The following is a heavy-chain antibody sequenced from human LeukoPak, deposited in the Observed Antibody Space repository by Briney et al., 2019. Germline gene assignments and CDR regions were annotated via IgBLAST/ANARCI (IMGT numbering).Heavy chain of an antibody. CDR1: GFTFSSYA. J-gene: IGHJ4*02. Sequence: GRSLRLSCAASGFTFSSYAMHWVRQAPGKGLEWVAVISYDGSNKYYAGSVKGRFTISRDNSKNTQYLQMNSLRGEDTAVYYCAKEPGSGRNPARYFDYWGQGALVTISS. V-gene: IGHV3-30-3*01. CDR2: ISYDGSNK. CDR3: AKEPGSGRNPARYFDY. D-gene: IGHD6-19*01.